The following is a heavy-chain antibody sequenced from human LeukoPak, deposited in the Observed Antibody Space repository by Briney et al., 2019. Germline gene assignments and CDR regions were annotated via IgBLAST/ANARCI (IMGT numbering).Heavy chain of an antibody. Sequence: PGRSLRLSCAASGFTFSNYGMHWVRQAPGKGLEWVAVLWYDGSNKYYADSVKGRFTISRDNSKNTLCLQMNSLRAVDTAVYYCARDYSYGHDGGMDVWGQGTTVSVCS. CDR2: LWYDGSNK. D-gene: IGHD5-18*01. CDR1: GFTFSNYG. CDR3: ARDYSYGHDGGMDV. V-gene: IGHV3-33*01. J-gene: IGHJ6*02.